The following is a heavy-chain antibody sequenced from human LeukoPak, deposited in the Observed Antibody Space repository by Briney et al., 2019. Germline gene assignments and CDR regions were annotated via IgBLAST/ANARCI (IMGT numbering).Heavy chain of an antibody. CDR1: GFTFSSYE. CDR2: INSSGRTK. J-gene: IGHJ4*02. Sequence: GGSLRLSCAASGFTFSSYEMNWVRQAPGKGLEWLSYINSSGRTKYYADSVKGRSTISRDNAKNSLYLQMNSLRAEDTAVYYCARDQQWLPDYWGQGTLVTVSS. V-gene: IGHV3-48*03. CDR3: ARDQQWLPDY. D-gene: IGHD6-19*01.